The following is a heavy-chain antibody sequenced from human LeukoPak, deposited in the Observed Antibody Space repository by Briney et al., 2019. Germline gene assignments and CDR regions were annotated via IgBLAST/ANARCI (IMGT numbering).Heavy chain of an antibody. D-gene: IGHD6-13*01. CDR1: GFTFSSFS. CDR3: AKDWPSEWQQLPDYDAFDI. CDR2: ISSSSSTI. V-gene: IGHV3-48*01. J-gene: IGHJ3*02. Sequence: PGGSLSLSCAASGFTFSSFSMNWVRQAPGKGLEWVSYISSSSSTIYYADSLKGRFTISRDNSKNTLYLQMNSLRADDTAVYYCAKDWPSEWQQLPDYDAFDIWGQGTMVTVSS.